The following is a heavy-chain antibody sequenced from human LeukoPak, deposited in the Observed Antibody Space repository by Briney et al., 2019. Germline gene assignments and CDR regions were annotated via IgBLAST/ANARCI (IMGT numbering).Heavy chain of an antibody. CDR3: ARGVNTFDY. CDR2: INHSGST. Sequence: PSETLSLTCAVYGGSFSGYYWSWIRQPPGKGLEWIGEINHSGSTNYNPSLKSRVTISVDTSKNQFSLKLSSVTAADTAVYYCARGVNTFDYWGQGTLVTVSS. J-gene: IGHJ4*02. D-gene: IGHD4-23*01. V-gene: IGHV4-34*01. CDR1: GGSFSGYY.